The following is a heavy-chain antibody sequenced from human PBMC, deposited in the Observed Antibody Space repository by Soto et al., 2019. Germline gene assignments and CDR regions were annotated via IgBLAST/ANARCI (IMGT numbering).Heavy chain of an antibody. Sequence: GASVKVSCKASGYTFTSYYMRWVRQAPGQGLEWMGIINPSGGSTSYAQKFQGRVTMTRDTSTSTVYMELSSLRSEDTAVYYCARERRYGGNSGSFDYWGQGTLVTVSS. CDR1: GYTFTSYY. D-gene: IGHD4-17*01. V-gene: IGHV1-46*01. CDR2: INPSGGST. CDR3: ARERRYGGNSGSFDY. J-gene: IGHJ4*02.